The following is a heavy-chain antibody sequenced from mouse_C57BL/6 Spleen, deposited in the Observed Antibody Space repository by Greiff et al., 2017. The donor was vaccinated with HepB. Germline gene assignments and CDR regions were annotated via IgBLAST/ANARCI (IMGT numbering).Heavy chain of an antibody. CDR1: GFNIKDYY. J-gene: IGHJ2*01. CDR3: TRIYYDYDEDY. D-gene: IGHD2-4*01. CDR2: IDPEDGDT. Sequence: EVKLQQSGAELVRPGASVKLSCTASGFNIKDYYMHWVKQRPEQGLEWIGRIDPEDGDTEYAPKFQGKATMTADTSSNTAYLQLSSLTSEDTAVYYCTRIYYDYDEDYWGQGTTLTVSS. V-gene: IGHV14-1*01.